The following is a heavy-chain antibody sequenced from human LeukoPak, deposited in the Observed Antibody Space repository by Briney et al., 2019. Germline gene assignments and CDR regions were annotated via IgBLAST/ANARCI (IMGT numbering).Heavy chain of an antibody. D-gene: IGHD3-10*01. Sequence: ASVKVSCKASGYTFTGYYMHWVRQAPGQGLEWMGWINPNSGGTNYAQKFQGRVTMTRDTSISTAYMELSRLRSDDTAVYYCARDRPGYGSGSPGAYYYMDVWGKGTTVTVSS. CDR3: ARDRPGYGSGSPGAYYYMDV. CDR2: INPNSGGT. CDR1: GYTFTGYY. J-gene: IGHJ6*03. V-gene: IGHV1-2*02.